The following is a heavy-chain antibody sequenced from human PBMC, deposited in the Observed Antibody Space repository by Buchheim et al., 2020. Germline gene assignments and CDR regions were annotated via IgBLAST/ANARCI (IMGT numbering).Heavy chain of an antibody. D-gene: IGHD2-2*01. CDR3: AGNIVVVPMLGLGSGMDV. CDR2: ISSSSSTI. V-gene: IGHV3-48*02. J-gene: IGHJ6*02. Sequence: EVQLVESGGGLVQPGGSLRLSCAASGFTFSSYSMNWVRQAPGKGLEWVSYISSSSSTIYYADSVKGRFTISRDKAKNSLYLQMNSLRDENTAVYYCAGNIVVVPMLGLGSGMDVWGQGTT. CDR1: GFTFSSYS.